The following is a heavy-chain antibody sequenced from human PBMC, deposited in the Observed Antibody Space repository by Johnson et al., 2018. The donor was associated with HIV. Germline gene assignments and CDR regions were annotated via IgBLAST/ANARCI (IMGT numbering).Heavy chain of an antibody. J-gene: IGHJ3*02. CDR1: GFTFDDYA. Sequence: QVQLVESGGGLVQPGRSLRLSCAASGFTFDDYAMHWVRQAPGKGLEWVAVISYDGSNKYYADSVKGRFTISRDNSKNTLYLQMNSLRAEDTAVYYCAKLFLTTDAVDIWGQGTMVTVSS. CDR2: ISYDGSNK. D-gene: IGHD3-22*01. CDR3: AKLFLTTDAVDI. V-gene: IGHV3-30*18.